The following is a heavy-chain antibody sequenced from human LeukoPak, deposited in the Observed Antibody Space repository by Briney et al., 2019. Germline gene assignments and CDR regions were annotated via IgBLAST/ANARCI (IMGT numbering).Heavy chain of an antibody. D-gene: IGHD3-22*01. CDR2: IIPIFHRT. J-gene: IGHJ3*02. CDR3: ARDIPGSSGYFNDAFDI. CDR1: GGTIINYA. Sequence: SVRVSCKASGGTIINYAINWVRQAPGQGLEWMGRIIPIFHRTNYTQKFQGRLTITTDESTRTAYMELSSLRSEDTAEYYCARDIPGSSGYFNDAFDIWGQGTMVTVSS. V-gene: IGHV1-69*05.